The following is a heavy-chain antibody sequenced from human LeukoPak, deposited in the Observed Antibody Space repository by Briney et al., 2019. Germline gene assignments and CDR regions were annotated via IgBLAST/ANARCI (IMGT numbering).Heavy chain of an antibody. Sequence: GGSLRLSCSASGFTFDMYWMSWVRQAPGKGLEWVATIRQDGSEKYYVDSVKGRFTISRDNAKNSLYLQMNSLRAEDTAVYYCAREPRGYCSGESCYSPYYYGMDVWGQGTTVTVSS. CDR3: AREPRGYCSGESCYSPYYYGMDV. D-gene: IGHD2-15*01. CDR1: GFTFDMYW. J-gene: IGHJ6*02. CDR2: IRQDGSEK. V-gene: IGHV3-7*01.